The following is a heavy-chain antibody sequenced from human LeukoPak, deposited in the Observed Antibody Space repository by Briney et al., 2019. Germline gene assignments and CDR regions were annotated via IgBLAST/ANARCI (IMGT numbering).Heavy chain of an antibody. CDR1: GFTVSSNY. D-gene: IGHD2-2*01. J-gene: IGHJ4*02. CDR3: TTDYGIVVVPAAIRGVDY. CDR2: IKSKTDGGTT. Sequence: GGSLRLSCAASGFTVSSNYMSWVRQAPGKGLEWVGRIKSKTDGGTTDYAAPVKGRFTISRDDSKNTLYLQMNSLKTEDTAVYYCTTDYGIVVVPAAIRGVDYWGQGTLVTVSS. V-gene: IGHV3-15*01.